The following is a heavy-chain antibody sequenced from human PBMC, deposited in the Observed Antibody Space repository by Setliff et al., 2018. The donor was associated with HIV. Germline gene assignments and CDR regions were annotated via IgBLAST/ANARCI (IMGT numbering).Heavy chain of an antibody. Sequence: SETLSLTCAVYGGSLSGYYWSWVRQSPGRGLEWIGEINQSGDTNFNPSLKSRLIISVDTSKSQFSLKLTSVTAADTALYYCAREGGQGYSGSGSFYHRNFDLWGRGTLVTVS. CDR2: INQSGDT. J-gene: IGHJ2*01. D-gene: IGHD3-10*01. CDR1: GGSLSGYY. CDR3: AREGGQGYSGSGSFYHRNFDL. V-gene: IGHV4-34*01.